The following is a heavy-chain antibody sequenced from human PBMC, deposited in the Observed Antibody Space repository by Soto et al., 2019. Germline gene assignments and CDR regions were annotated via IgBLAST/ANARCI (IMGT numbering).Heavy chain of an antibody. J-gene: IGHJ4*02. CDR3: ARAAY. Sequence: GGSLRLSCAASGFTFSSYGMHWVRQAPGKGLEWVAVIWYDGSNKYYADSVKGRFIISRDNAQNSLFLQMNTLRPEDTAMYYCARAAYWGPGTQVTVSS. V-gene: IGHV3-33*01. CDR1: GFTFSSYG. CDR2: IWYDGSNK.